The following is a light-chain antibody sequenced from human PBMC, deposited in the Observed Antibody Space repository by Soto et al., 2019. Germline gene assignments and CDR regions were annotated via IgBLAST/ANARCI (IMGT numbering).Light chain of an antibody. CDR3: QQSYNTTWT. Sequence: DIQITQSPSSLSASVGDRVTITCRASQGISTYLNWYQQKQGKAPKLRVYAASSLQSGVPSRFSGSGSETDFTLTISSLQPEDFATYSCQQSYNTTWTFGQGTKVDI. CDR1: QGISTY. CDR2: AAS. V-gene: IGKV1-39*01. J-gene: IGKJ1*01.